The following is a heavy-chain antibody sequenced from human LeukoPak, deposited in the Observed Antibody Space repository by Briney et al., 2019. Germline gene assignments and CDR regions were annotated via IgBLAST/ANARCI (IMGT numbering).Heavy chain of an antibody. CDR3: ARGYYDFWSGPNGRFDP. J-gene: IGHJ5*02. Sequence: ASVKVSCRASGYTFTSYYMHWVRQAPGQGLEWMGIINPSGGSTSYAQKFQGRVTMTRDTSTSTVYMELSSLRSEDTAVYYCARGYYDFWSGPNGRFDPWGQGTLSPSPQ. D-gene: IGHD3-3*01. CDR1: GYTFTSYY. CDR2: INPSGGST. V-gene: IGHV1-46*03.